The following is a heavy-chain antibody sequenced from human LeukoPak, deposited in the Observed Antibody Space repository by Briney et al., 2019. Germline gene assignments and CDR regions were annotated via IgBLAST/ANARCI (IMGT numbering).Heavy chain of an antibody. D-gene: IGHD5-18*01. CDR3: AAARVPEYFQH. CDR1: GFKFSSYV. Sequence: PGGSLRLSCAASGFKFSSYVMRWVRQAPGKGLEWVSVISGSGDTTYYADSVKGRFTISRDNSKNTPYLQMNSLRAEDTAVYYCAAARVPEYFQHWGQGTLVTVSS. J-gene: IGHJ1*01. CDR2: ISGSGDTT. V-gene: IGHV3-23*01.